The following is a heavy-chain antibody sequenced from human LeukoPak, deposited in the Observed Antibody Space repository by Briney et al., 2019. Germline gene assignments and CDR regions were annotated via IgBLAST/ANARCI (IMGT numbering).Heavy chain of an antibody. CDR1: GFTFSSYA. Sequence: GGSLRLSCAASGFTFSSYAMSWVRQAPGKGLEWISFIYTTGNTHNSDSVKGRFTISRDSSKNTLYLQMNSLRAEDTAVYYCARRAGDYSHPYDYWGQRTLVTVSS. CDR3: ARRAGDYSHPYDY. D-gene: IGHD3-22*01. V-gene: IGHV3-53*01. J-gene: IGHJ4*02. CDR2: IYTTGNT.